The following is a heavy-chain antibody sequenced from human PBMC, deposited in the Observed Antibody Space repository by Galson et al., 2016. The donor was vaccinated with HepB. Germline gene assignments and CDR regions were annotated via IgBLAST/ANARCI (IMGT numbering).Heavy chain of an antibody. CDR2: TYYRSKWYN. V-gene: IGHV6-1*01. CDR1: GDSVSSNSAA. Sequence: AISGDSVSSNSAAWNWIRQSPSRGLEWLGRTYYRSKWYNDYAVSVKSRIIVNPDTSKNQFSLQLNSVTPEDTAVYYCVEQRKGAPYGMDVWGQGTTVTISS. J-gene: IGHJ6*02. CDR3: VEQRKGAPYGMDV. D-gene: IGHD1/OR15-1a*01.